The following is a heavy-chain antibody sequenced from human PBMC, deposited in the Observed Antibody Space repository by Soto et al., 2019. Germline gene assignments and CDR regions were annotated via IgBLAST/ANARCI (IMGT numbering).Heavy chain of an antibody. CDR2: IKEDGTER. V-gene: IGHV3-7*04. D-gene: IGHD3-10*01. CDR1: GFTFSSFW. J-gene: IGHJ3*02. Sequence: EGQLVESGGGLVQSGGSLRLSCAASGFTFSSFWMSWVHQAPGKGLEWVANIKEDGTERYYVDSVKGRFTISRDNAKNSLYLKMNSIRAEDTAVYYCARGGHIWGQGTMVTVSS. CDR3: ARGGHI.